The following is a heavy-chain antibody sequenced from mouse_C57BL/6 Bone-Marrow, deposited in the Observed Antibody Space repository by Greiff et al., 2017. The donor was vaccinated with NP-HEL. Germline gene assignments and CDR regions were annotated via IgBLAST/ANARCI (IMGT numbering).Heavy chain of an antibody. J-gene: IGHJ1*03. CDR2: IYPRSGNT. D-gene: IGHD1-1*01. CDR1: GYTFTSYG. CDR3: ARAAITTVVTPYWYFDV. Sequence: QVQLQQSGAELARPGASVKLSCKASGYTFTSYGISWVKQRTGQGLEWIGEIYPRSGNTYYNEKFKGKATLTADKSSSTAYMELRSLTSEDSAVYFCARAAITTVVTPYWYFDVGGTGTTVTVSS. V-gene: IGHV1-81*01.